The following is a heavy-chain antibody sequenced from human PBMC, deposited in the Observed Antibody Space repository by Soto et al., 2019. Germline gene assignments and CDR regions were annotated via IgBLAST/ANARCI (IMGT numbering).Heavy chain of an antibody. D-gene: IGHD2-15*01. CDR1: GGTFSSYA. J-gene: IGHJ4*02. CDR3: ARARYCSGGSCQLFDY. V-gene: IGHV1-69*01. CDR2: IIPIFGTA. Sequence: QVQLVQSGAEVKKPGSSVKVSCKASGGTFSSYAISWVRQAPGQGLEWRGGIIPIFGTANYAQKFKGRVTITADESTSTAYMELSSLRSEDTAVYYCARARYCSGGSCQLFDYWGQGTLVTVSS.